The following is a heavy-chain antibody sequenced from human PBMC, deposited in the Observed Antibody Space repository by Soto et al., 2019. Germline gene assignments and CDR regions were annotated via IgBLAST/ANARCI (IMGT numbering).Heavy chain of an antibody. V-gene: IGHV3-21*02. CDR2: ISPYDHSF. CDR1: GFTFTSHN. J-gene: IGHJ4*02. CDR3: AREISTLVRAYN. Sequence: EVQLVESGGGLVKPGGSLRLSCAASGFTFTSHNIYWFRQAPGKGLEWVSSISPYDHSFYYADSVKGRFTVSKDNAKSSVYLQMDSLRAEDTAIYYCAREISTLVRAYNGGQGTLVTVSS. D-gene: IGHD3-10*01.